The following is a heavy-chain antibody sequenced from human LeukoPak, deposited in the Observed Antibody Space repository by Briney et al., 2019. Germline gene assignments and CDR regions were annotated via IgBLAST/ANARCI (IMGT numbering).Heavy chain of an antibody. CDR1: GFSLSTSGVG. Sequence: SGPTLVNPTQTLTLTCTFSGFSLSTSGVGVGWIRQPPGKALEWLALIYWNDDKRYSPSLKSRLTITKDTSKNQVVLTMTNMDPVDTATYYCAHSIALAYCGGDCYWRGGNWFDPWGQGTLVTVSS. J-gene: IGHJ5*02. CDR3: AHSIALAYCGGDCYWRGGNWFDP. D-gene: IGHD2-21*02. V-gene: IGHV2-5*01. CDR2: IYWNDDK.